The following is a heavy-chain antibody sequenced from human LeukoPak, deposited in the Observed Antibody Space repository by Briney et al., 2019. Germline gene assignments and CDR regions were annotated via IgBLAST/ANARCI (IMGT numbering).Heavy chain of an antibody. V-gene: IGHV4-59*01. CDR1: GGSISSYY. CDR3: VRSPQLDP. CDR2: IQNSVTSY. J-gene: IGHJ5*02. Sequence: PSETLSLICSVSGGSISSYYWSWVRQPPGKGLEWIGYIQNSVTSYTDNPSLQSRVTISVDTSKNQFSLKVTSVTAADTAVYYCVRSPQLDPWGQGTLVTVSS.